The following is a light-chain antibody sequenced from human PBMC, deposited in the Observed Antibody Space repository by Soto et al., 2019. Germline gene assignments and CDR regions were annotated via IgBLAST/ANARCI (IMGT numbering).Light chain of an antibody. J-gene: IGLJ3*02. CDR1: SGSIASSY. CDR3: QSYDSSSWV. Sequence: NFMLTQPHSVSESPGKTVTISCTRSSGSIASSYVQWYRQRPGSAPTTVIYEDYQRPSGVSDRFSGSIDTSSNSASLSISGLRTEVEADYYCQSYDSSSWVFGGGTKLTVL. CDR2: EDY. V-gene: IGLV6-57*04.